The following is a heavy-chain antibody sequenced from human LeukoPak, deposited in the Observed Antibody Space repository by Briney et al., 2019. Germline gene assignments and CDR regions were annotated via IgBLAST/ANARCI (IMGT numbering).Heavy chain of an antibody. CDR3: YSDTARITTPGRHDY. J-gene: IGHJ4*02. CDR2: ISAYNDNT. Sequence: ASVTVSFKASGHTFASYGISWVRQAPGQGLEWMGWISAYNDNTKYAQNLQGRVTLTTDTSTSTAYMELRSLTTDDTALYYFYSDTARITTPGRHDYWGLGTLVTVSS. D-gene: IGHD1-14*01. CDR1: GHTFASYG. V-gene: IGHV1-18*01.